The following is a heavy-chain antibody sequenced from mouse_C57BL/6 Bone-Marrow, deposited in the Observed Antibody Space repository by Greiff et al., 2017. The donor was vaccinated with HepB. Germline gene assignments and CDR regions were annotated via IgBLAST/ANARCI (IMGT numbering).Heavy chain of an antibody. CDR1: GFTFSSYA. CDR3: ARSTIAYYFDY. V-gene: IGHV5-4*03. J-gene: IGHJ2*01. CDR2: ISDGGSYT. Sequence: EVKLVESGGGLVKPGGSLKLSCAASGFTFSSYAMSWVRQTPEKRLEWVATISDGGSYTYYPDNVKGRFTIYRDNANNNLYLQMSHLKSEDTAMYYCARSTIAYYFDYWGQGTTLTVSS. D-gene: IGHD2-12*01.